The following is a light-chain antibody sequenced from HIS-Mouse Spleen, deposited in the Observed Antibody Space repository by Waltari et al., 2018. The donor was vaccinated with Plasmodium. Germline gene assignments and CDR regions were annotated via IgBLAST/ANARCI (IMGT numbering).Light chain of an antibody. Sequence: QSVLTQPPSVSAAPGQKVTIPCSGSSSNIGTHYVPWYQQLPGTAPKLLLYDNNTRPSGIPDRFSGSKSGTSATLGITGLQTGDEADYYCGTWDSSLSAGVVFGGGTKLTVL. CDR1: SSNIGTHY. J-gene: IGLJ2*01. V-gene: IGLV1-51*01. CDR3: GTWDSSLSAGVV. CDR2: DNN.